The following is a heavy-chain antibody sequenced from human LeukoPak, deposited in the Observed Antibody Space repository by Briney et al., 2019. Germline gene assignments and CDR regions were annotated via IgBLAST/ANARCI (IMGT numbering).Heavy chain of an antibody. CDR1: GGSINSYY. J-gene: IGHJ4*02. CDR3: ARHTKNSSGWYYFDY. D-gene: IGHD6-19*01. Sequence: SETLSLTCTVSGGSINSYYWSWVRQPPGKGLEWVGYIYYSGSTNYNPSLKSRVTISVDTSKNQFSLKLSSVTAADTAVYYCARHTKNSSGWYYFDYWGQGTLVTVSS. CDR2: IYYSGST. V-gene: IGHV4-59*08.